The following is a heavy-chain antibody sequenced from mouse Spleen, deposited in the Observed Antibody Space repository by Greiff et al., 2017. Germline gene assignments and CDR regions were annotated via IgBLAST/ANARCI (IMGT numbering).Heavy chain of an antibody. CDR1: GYSITSGYY. CDR3: ARGGSTLY. CDR2: ISYDGSN. Sequence: EVQLQESGPGLVKPSQSLSLTCSVTGYSITSGYYWNWIRQFPGNKLEWMGYISYDGSNNYNPSLKNRISITRDTSKNQFFLKLNSVTTEDTATYYCARGGSTLYWGQGTLVTVSA. J-gene: IGHJ3*01. D-gene: IGHD3-1*01. V-gene: IGHV3-6*01.